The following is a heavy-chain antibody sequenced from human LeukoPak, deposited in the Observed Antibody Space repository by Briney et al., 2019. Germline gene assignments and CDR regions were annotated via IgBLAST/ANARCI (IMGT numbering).Heavy chain of an antibody. CDR3: TRSGRGGAFDI. V-gene: IGHV3-74*03. D-gene: IGHD1-26*01. CDR2: IYSDGRRT. CDR1: GFTLSNDW. J-gene: IGHJ3*02. Sequence: PGGSLRLSCAGSGFTLSNDWMHWVRQGPGKGLAWVARIYSDGRRTTYADSVKGRFTISGGIAKNTLYLQMNSLRVDDMAVYYCTRSGRGGAFDIWGQGTTVTVSS.